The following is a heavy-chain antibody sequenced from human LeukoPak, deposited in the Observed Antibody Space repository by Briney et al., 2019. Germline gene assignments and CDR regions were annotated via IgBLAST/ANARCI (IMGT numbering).Heavy chain of an antibody. D-gene: IGHD4-17*01. V-gene: IGHV5-51*01. CDR3: ARGADYGDYGDAFDI. Sequence: GESLKISCKGSGYSFTSYWIGWVRQMPGKGLEWMGIIYPGDSDTRYSPSFQGQVTISADKSISTAYLQWSSLKASATAMYYCARGADYGDYGDAFDIWGQGTMVTVSS. CDR1: GYSFTSYW. CDR2: IYPGDSDT. J-gene: IGHJ3*02.